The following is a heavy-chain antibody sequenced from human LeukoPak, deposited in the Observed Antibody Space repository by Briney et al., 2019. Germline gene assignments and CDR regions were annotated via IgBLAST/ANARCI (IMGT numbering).Heavy chain of an antibody. CDR1: GFTFTSYS. J-gene: IGHJ4*02. CDR3: AKGGKWDVTPFDD. CDR2: ISGGGGST. D-gene: IGHD1-26*01. Sequence: PGGSLRLSCAASGFTFTSYSMNWVRQAPGKGLEWVSTISGGGGSTYYADSVKGRFTISRDNSKNTLYLQVNSLRAEDTAVYYCAKGGKWDVTPFDDWGQGTLVTVSS. V-gene: IGHV3-23*01.